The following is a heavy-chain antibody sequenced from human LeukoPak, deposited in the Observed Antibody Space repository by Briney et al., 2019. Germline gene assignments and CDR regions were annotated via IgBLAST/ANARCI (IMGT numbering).Heavy chain of an antibody. CDR3: AKDGVGATSLDC. J-gene: IGHJ4*02. CDR1: GFTFSRYG. D-gene: IGHD1-26*01. V-gene: IGHV3-33*06. CDR2: IWHDGSYE. Sequence: GGSLRLSCAASGFTFSRYGMHWVRPAPGKGLEWGAVIWHDGSYEYYAESVKGRFSISRDSPTNTLYLQMNSLRAEDTAVYYCAKDGVGATSLDCWGQGTLVTVSS.